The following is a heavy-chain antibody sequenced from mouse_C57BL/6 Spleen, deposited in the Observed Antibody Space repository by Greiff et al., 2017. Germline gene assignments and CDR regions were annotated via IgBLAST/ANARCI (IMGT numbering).Heavy chain of an antibody. J-gene: IGHJ3*01. CDR2: IDPSDSYT. CDR3: ARSREYDEGAWFAY. D-gene: IGHD2-14*01. V-gene: IGHV1-69*01. CDR1: GYTFTSYW. Sequence: QVQLKQPGAELVMPGASVKLSCKASGYTFTSYWMHWVKQRPGQGLEWIGEIDPSDSYTNYNQKFKGKSTLTVDKSSSTAYMQLSSLTSEDSAVYYWARSREYDEGAWFAYWGQGTLVTVSA.